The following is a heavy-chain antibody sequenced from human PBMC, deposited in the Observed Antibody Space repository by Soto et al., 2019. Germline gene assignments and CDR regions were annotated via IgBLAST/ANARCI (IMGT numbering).Heavy chain of an antibody. V-gene: IGHV3-21*01. CDR2: ISSSGNHI. Sequence: GGSLRLSCAASGFTISSYEMNWVRQSPGKGLQWVSAISSSGNHIYYADSLKGRFTISRDNAKNSLYLQMNSLRAEDTAVYYCAREVKSAGGPDGFDIWGQGTMVTVSS. CDR3: AREVKSAGGPDGFDI. CDR1: GFTISSYE. D-gene: IGHD6-13*01. J-gene: IGHJ3*02.